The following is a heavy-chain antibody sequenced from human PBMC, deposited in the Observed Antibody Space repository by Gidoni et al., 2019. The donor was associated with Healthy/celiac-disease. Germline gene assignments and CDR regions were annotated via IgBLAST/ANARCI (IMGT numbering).Heavy chain of an antibody. Sequence: QVQLQQWGAGLLKPSETLSLTCALYGGSFSGYYWSWIRQPPGKGLEWIGEINHSGSTNYNPSLKSRVTISVDTSKNQFSLKLSSVTAADTAVYYCARVIANREDWGQGTLVTVSS. D-gene: IGHD2-21*01. V-gene: IGHV4-34*01. J-gene: IGHJ4*02. CDR1: GGSFSGYY. CDR2: INHSGST. CDR3: ARVIANRED.